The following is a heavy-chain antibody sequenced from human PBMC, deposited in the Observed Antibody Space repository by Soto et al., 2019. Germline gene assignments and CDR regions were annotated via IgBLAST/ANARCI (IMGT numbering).Heavy chain of an antibody. V-gene: IGHV3-74*01. CDR3: ARGQQLGYS. CDR1: GFTFSSYW. Sequence: GGSLRLSCAASGFTFSSYWMHWVRQAPGKGLVWVSRINGDGSSTNYADSVKGRFTISRDNAKNTLYLQMNSLGVEDTAVYYCARGQQLGYSWDKGTLVTVSS. J-gene: IGHJ5*02. CDR2: INGDGSST. D-gene: IGHD6-13*01.